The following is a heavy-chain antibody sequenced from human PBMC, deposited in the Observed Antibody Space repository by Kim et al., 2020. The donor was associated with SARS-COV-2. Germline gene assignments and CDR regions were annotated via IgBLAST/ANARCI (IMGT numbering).Heavy chain of an antibody. D-gene: IGHD2-15*01. J-gene: IGHJ3*02. CDR3: ARDVARGVVAAALGAFDI. Sequence: KGRFTSSRDNAKNSRYLQMNSLRAEDTAVYYCARDVARGVVAAALGAFDIWGQGTMVTVSS. V-gene: IGHV3-11*06.